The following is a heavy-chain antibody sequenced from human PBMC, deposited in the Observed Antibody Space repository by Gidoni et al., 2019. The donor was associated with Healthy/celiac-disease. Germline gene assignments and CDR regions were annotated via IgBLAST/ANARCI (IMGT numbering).Heavy chain of an antibody. V-gene: IGHV3-30-3*01. D-gene: IGHD3-22*01. CDR1: GCTFSSYA. Sequence: QVQLVESGGGVVQPGRSLRLSCAASGCTFSSYAMHWVRQAPGKGLGWVAVISYDGSNKYSADSVKGRFTISRDNSKNTLYLQMNSLRAEDTAVYYCARDSAYYYDSSGYYGYYGMDVWGQGTTVTVSS. J-gene: IGHJ6*02. CDR2: ISYDGSNK. CDR3: ARDSAYYYDSSGYYGYYGMDV.